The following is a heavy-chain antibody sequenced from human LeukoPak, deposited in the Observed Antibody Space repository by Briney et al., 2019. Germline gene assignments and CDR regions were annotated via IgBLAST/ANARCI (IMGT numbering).Heavy chain of an antibody. CDR3: ASSTWLPRPFQH. J-gene: IGHJ1*01. V-gene: IGHV3-23*01. Sequence: GGSLRLSCAASGFTFSSYAMSWVRQAPGKGLEWVSAISGSGGSTYYADSVKGRFTISRDNSKNSLYLQMNSLRAEDTAVYYCASSTWLPRPFQHWGQGTLVTVSS. D-gene: IGHD5-24*01. CDR1: GFTFSSYA. CDR2: ISGSGGST.